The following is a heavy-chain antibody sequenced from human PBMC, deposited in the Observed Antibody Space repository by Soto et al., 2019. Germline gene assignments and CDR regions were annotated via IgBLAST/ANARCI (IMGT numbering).Heavy chain of an antibody. CDR2: IYRDGST. CDR1: GISVTNNY. J-gene: IGHJ4*02. CDR3: ARADSSDNYYYDY. D-gene: IGHD3-22*01. V-gene: IGHV3-66*01. Sequence: PGGSLRLSCAASGISVTNNYMSWVRQGPGKGLEWVSLIYRDGSTYYADSVKGRFTISRDSSKNTLFLQMNSLRVEDTAMYYCARADSSDNYYYDYWGQGTLVTVSS.